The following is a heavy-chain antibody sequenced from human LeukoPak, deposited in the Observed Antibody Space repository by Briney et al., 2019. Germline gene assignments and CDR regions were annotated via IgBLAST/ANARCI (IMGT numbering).Heavy chain of an antibody. CDR3: ARERGELLFDSYYYYYGMDV. D-gene: IGHD3-10*01. J-gene: IGHJ6*02. Sequence: PSETLSLTCTVSGGSISSYYWSWIRQPPGKGLEWIGYIYYSGSTNYNPSLKSRVTISVDTSKNQFSLKLSSVTAADTAVYYCARERGELLFDSYYYYYGMDVWGQGTTVTVSS. CDR1: GGSISSYY. CDR2: IYYSGST. V-gene: IGHV4-59*01.